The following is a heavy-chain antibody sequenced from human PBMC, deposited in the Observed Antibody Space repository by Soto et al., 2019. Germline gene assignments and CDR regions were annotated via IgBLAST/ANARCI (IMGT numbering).Heavy chain of an antibody. J-gene: IGHJ4*02. Sequence: GGSLRLSCAVSGFTFISYGMTWVRQAPVKGLEWVSTISGSDGKTFYADAVKGRFSISRDISQSTLYLQMNSLRADDTAIYYCARWSYLDYWGQGTRVTVSS. CDR2: ISGSDGKT. D-gene: IGHD3-3*01. CDR3: ARWSYLDY. CDR1: GFTFISYG. V-gene: IGHV3-23*01.